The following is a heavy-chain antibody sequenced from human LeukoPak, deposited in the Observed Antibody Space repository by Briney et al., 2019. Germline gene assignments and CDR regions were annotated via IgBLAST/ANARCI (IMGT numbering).Heavy chain of an antibody. D-gene: IGHD3-22*01. CDR1: GGSISSYY. Sequence: SETLSLTCSVSGGSISSYYWSWIRQPPGKGLEWIGYIHYCGSTNYNPSLKSRVTISVDTSKNQLYLKLSSVTAADTAVYYCARDDSTGLEGVWGQGTLVTVSS. J-gene: IGHJ4*02. CDR3: ARDDSTGLEGV. CDR2: IHYCGST. V-gene: IGHV4-59*01.